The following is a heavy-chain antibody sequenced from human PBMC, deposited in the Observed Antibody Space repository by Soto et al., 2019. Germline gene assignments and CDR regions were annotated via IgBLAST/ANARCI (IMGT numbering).Heavy chain of an antibody. CDR3: AKDKPYYYYGMEV. Sequence: VGSLRLSCASSVFTFSSYGMHCVRHSPGKWLEWVAVISYDGSNKYYADSVKGRFTISRDNSKNTLYLQMNSLRAEDTAVYYCAKDKPYYYYGMEVWGQGTTVNVSS. J-gene: IGHJ6*01. V-gene: IGHV3-30*18. CDR1: VFTFSSYG. CDR2: ISYDGSNK.